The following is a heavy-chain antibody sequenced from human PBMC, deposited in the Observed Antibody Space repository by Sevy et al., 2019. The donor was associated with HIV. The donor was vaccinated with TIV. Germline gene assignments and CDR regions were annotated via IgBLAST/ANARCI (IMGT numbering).Heavy chain of an antibody. D-gene: IGHD3-10*01. Sequence: SDTLSLTCAVSDGSISSSNWWSWVRQSPGKGLEWIGEISHSGSTNYNPSLKSRGNISVDKSKNQLSLNLNSVTAADTAVYYCAGGSGSYYRSYGMDVWGQGTTVTVSS. CDR1: DGSISSSNW. CDR2: ISHSGST. CDR3: AGGSGSYYRSYGMDV. V-gene: IGHV4-4*02. J-gene: IGHJ6*02.